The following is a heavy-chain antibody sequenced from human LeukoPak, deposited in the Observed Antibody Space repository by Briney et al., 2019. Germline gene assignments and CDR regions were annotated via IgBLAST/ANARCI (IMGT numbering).Heavy chain of an antibody. CDR3: ARHFPRYSSNWYNYYYGMDV. D-gene: IGHD6-13*01. V-gene: IGHV4-4*07. Sequence: PSETLSLTCTVSGGSISSYYWSWIRQPAGKGLEWIGRIYTSGSTNYNPSLKSRVTMSVDTSKNQFSLKLSSVTAADTAVYYCARHFPRYSSNWYNYYYGMDVWGQGTTVTVSS. CDR2: IYTSGST. CDR1: GGSISSYY. J-gene: IGHJ6*02.